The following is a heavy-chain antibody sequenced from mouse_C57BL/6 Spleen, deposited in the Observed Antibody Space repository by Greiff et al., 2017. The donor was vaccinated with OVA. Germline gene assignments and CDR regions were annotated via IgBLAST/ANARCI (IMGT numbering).Heavy chain of an antibody. Sequence: QVQLQQSGAELVMPGASVKLSCKASGYTFTSYWMHWVKQRPGQGLEWIGEIDPSDSYTNYNQKFKGKSTLTVDKSSSTAYMQLSSLTSEDSAVYYWALPVYYGSSFWYFDVWGTGTTVTVSS. D-gene: IGHD1-1*01. V-gene: IGHV1-69*01. CDR2: IDPSDSYT. J-gene: IGHJ1*03. CDR3: ALPVYYGSSFWYFDV. CDR1: GYTFTSYW.